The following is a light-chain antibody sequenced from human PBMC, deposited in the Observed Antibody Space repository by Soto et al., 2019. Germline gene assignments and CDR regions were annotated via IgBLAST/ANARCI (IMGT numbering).Light chain of an antibody. Sequence: EIVLTQSPCTLSLSPGERATLSCRASQSVSSSYLAWYQQKPGQAPRLLIYGASSRATGIPDRFSGSGSGTDFTLTISRLEAEDFAVYYCQQYGSSPSTFGPGTKVDIK. CDR3: QQYGSSPST. CDR1: QSVSSSY. CDR2: GAS. V-gene: IGKV3-20*01. J-gene: IGKJ3*01.